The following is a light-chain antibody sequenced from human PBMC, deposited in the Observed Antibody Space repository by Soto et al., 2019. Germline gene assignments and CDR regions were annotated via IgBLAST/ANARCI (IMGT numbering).Light chain of an antibody. CDR1: HNVDIY. CDR3: QQRKHWPPLT. V-gene: IGKV3-11*01. Sequence: EVVLTQSPATLSLSPGETATLSCRASHNVDIYLAWYQQKPGQAPRLLIYDASNRATGIPARFSGSGSGTDFTLTISSLEPEDSAVYYCQQRKHWPPLTFGQGTLLE. CDR2: DAS. J-gene: IGKJ5*01.